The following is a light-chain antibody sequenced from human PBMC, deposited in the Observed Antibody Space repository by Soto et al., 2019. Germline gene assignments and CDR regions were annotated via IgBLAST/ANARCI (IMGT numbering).Light chain of an antibody. V-gene: IGKV3-11*01. CDR2: DAS. J-gene: IGKJ3*01. Sequence: ETVLTQSPATLSLSPGDRATLSCRASQSVGSSLAWYQQKPGQAPRLLIYDASNRATGIPPRFSGSGSGTDFTLTISNLEPEDFAVYYCQQRSDWPLFTFGPGTKVDI. CDR3: QQRSDWPLFT. CDR1: QSVGSS.